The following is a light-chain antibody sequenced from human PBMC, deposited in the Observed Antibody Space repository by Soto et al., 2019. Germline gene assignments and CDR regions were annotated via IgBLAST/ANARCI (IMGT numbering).Light chain of an antibody. CDR1: SSDVGSYNL. Sequence: QSALTQPASVSGSPGQSITISCTGTSSDVGSYNLVSWYQQHPGKAPKLMIYEGSKRPSGVSNRFSGSKSGNTASLTISGLQAEDEADYYGCSYAGSSRVFGTGTKVTVL. J-gene: IGLJ1*01. CDR3: CSYAGSSRV. CDR2: EGS. V-gene: IGLV2-23*01.